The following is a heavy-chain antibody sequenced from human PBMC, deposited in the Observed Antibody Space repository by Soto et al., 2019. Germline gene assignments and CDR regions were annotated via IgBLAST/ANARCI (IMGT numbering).Heavy chain of an antibody. D-gene: IGHD1-26*01. J-gene: IGHJ6*02. Sequence: PGGSLRLSGVVSELTFRAYGSHWVRQSPGKGLDWVAAISYDGSFAYDADYVRGRFTISRDTSRNTMDLQLKTLRHEDTAVYYCAKERGRNRNFAMDVWGQGNSVTVSS. CDR3: AKERGRNRNFAMDV. CDR2: ISYDGSFA. CDR1: ELTFRAYG. V-gene: IGHV3-30*18.